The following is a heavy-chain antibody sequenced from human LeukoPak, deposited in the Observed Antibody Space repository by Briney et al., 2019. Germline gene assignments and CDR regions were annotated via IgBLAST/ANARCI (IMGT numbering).Heavy chain of an antibody. Sequence: SETLSLTCTVSGGSISSSSYYWGWIRQPPGKGLEWIGSIYYSGSTYYNPSLKSRVTISVDTSKNQFSLKLSSVTAADTAVHYCARQQIAARTFDYWGQGTLVTVSS. D-gene: IGHD6-6*01. V-gene: IGHV4-39*01. CDR1: GGSISSSSYY. J-gene: IGHJ4*02. CDR3: ARQQIAARTFDY. CDR2: IYYSGST.